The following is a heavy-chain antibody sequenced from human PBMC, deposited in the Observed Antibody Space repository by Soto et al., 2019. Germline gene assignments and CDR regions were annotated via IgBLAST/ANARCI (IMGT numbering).Heavy chain of an antibody. D-gene: IGHD3-22*01. J-gene: IGHJ4*02. CDR3: ARGGTMIPVDY. Sequence: NPSETLSLTCTVSGGSISSGGYYWSWIRQHPGKGLEWIGYIYYSGSTYYNPSLKSRVTISVDTSKNQFSLKLSSVTAADTAVYYCARGGTMIPVDYWGQGTLVTVSS. V-gene: IGHV4-31*03. CDR2: IYYSGST. CDR1: GGSISSGGYY.